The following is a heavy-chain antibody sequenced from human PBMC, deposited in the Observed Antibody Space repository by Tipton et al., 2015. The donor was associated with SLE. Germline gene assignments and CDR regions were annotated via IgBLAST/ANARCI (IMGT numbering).Heavy chain of an antibody. Sequence: TLSLTCSVSGYSISSDYYWGWIRQPPGKGLEWIAIIHHTGSTDYNSFLKRRVSISVDTSKNQFSLNLSSVTAADTAVYYCARVRDKSHWCNYFEPWGQGTLVTVSS. CDR1: GYSISSDYY. CDR2: IHHTGST. D-gene: IGHD2-8*02. CDR3: ARVRDKSHWCNYFEP. V-gene: IGHV4-38-2*02. J-gene: IGHJ5*02.